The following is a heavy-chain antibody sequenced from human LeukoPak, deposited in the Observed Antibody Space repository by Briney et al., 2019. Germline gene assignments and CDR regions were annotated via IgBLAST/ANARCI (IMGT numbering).Heavy chain of an antibody. CDR1: GGSISSGSYY. J-gene: IGHJ4*02. CDR3: ARHRKGSYHDYDFDY. D-gene: IGHD1-26*01. Sequence: SETLSLTCTVSGGSISSGSYYWSWIRQPAGKGLEWIGRIYTSGSTNYNPSLKSRVTILVDTSKNQFSLKLSSVTAADTAVYYCARHRKGSYHDYDFDYWGQGTLVTVSS. CDR2: IYTSGST. V-gene: IGHV4-61*02.